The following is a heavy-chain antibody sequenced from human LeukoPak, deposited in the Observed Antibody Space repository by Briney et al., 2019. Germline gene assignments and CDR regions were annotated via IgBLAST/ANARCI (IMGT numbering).Heavy chain of an antibody. V-gene: IGHV3-23*01. CDR1: GFTLRSYA. Sequence: GGSLRLSCAASGFTLRSYAMSWVRQAPGKGLEWVSGISGSGDTRYYADSVKGRFTISRDNSKDTLYLQMNSLRAEDTAVYYCAKGDSSSWTPDYWGQGTLVTVSS. D-gene: IGHD6-13*01. CDR3: AKGDSSSWTPDY. J-gene: IGHJ4*02. CDR2: ISGSGDTR.